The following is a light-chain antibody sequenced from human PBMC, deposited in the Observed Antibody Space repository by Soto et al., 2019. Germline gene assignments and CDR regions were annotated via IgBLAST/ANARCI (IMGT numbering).Light chain of an antibody. CDR1: QSVSSSY. J-gene: IGKJ2*01. V-gene: IGKV3-20*01. CDR2: GAS. Sequence: EIVLTQSPGTLSLSPGERVTLSCRASQSVSSSYVAWYQQKPGQAPRLLIYGASSRATVIPDRFGGSGSGTDFTLTISSLEPEDLAVYYCQQYGSSPRYTFGQGTKLESK. CDR3: QQYGSSPRYT.